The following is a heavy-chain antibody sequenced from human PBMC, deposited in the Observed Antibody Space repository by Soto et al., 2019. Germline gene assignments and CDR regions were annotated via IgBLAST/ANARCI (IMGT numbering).Heavy chain of an antibody. J-gene: IGHJ4*02. V-gene: IGHV1-3*01. CDR1: GYTFTSYA. CDR3: ARGPGGADRPGDY. Sequence: QVQRVQSGAEVKKPGASVKVSCKASGYTFTSYAMHWVRQAPGQRLEWMGWINVGNGNTKYSQKFQGRVTITRDTSASTAYMELSSLRSEDTAVYYCARGPGGADRPGDYWGQGTLVTVSS. D-gene: IGHD2-15*01. CDR2: INVGNGNT.